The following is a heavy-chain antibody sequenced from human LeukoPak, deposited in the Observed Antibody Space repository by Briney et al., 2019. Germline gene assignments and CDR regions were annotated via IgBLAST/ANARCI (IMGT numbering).Heavy chain of an antibody. CDR3: AIEARFSAAAVGDL. CDR2: IYYNGAT. CDR1: GGSISSSSYY. D-gene: IGHD6-13*01. V-gene: IGHV4-39*02. Sequence: SETLSLTCTVSGGSISSSSYYWGWIRQPPGKGLEWIGTIYYNGATYYSPSQKSRVTISIDTSSNQFSLKLNSVTAADTAVYYCAIEARFSAAAVGDLWGQGTLVTVSS. J-gene: IGHJ5*02.